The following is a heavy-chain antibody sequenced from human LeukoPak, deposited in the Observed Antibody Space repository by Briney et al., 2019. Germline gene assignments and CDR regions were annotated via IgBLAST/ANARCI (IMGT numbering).Heavy chain of an antibody. CDR1: GGSVSSGSYH. V-gene: IGHV4-61*01. CDR3: ARQPDYYDSSGYPDY. J-gene: IGHJ4*02. Sequence: SETLSLICTVSGGSVSSGSYHWSWIRQPPGKRLEWIGYIYYTGSTNYNPSLKSRVTISADTSKNQFSLKLSSVTAADTAVYYCARQPDYYDSSGYPDYWGQGTLVTVSS. CDR2: IYYTGST. D-gene: IGHD3-22*01.